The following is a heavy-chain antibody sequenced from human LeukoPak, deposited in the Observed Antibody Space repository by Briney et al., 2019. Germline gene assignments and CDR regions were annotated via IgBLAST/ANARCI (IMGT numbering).Heavy chain of an antibody. CDR3: TRGGDIVGAIDFDY. CDR1: GFTFSSYA. D-gene: IGHD1-26*01. J-gene: IGHJ4*02. V-gene: IGHV3-49*04. CDR2: IRSKAYGGTT. Sequence: GGSLRLSCAASGFTFSSYAMSWVRRAPGKGLEWVGFIRSKAYGGTTEYAASVKGSFTISRDDSKSIAYLQMNSLETEDTAVYYCTRGGDIVGAIDFDYWGQGTLVTVSS.